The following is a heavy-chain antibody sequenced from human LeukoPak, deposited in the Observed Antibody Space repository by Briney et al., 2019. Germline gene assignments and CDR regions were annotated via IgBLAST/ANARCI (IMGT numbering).Heavy chain of an antibody. Sequence: SQTLSLTCVISGASVSSNSASWNWFRQSPSRGLEWLGRTYYESKWITNYAASVESRITVTPDTLKNQFSLQLNSVTPEDAAVYYCARRTYSAYVGHFDYWGQGTLVTVSS. D-gene: IGHD5-12*01. CDR3: ARRTYSAYVGHFDY. CDR2: TYYESKWIT. V-gene: IGHV6-1*01. J-gene: IGHJ4*02. CDR1: GASVSSNSAS.